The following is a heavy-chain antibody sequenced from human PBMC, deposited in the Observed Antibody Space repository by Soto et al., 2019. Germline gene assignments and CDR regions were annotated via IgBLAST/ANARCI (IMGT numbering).Heavy chain of an antibody. D-gene: IGHD3-10*01. V-gene: IGHV3-15*01. Sequence: AGGSLRLSCAASGFTFSNAWMSWVRQAPGKGLEWVGRIKSKTDGGTTDYAAPVKGRFTISRDDSKNTLYLQMNSLKTEDTAVYYCTTEDLWFGELNWFDPWGQGTLVTVSS. J-gene: IGHJ5*02. CDR3: TTEDLWFGELNWFDP. CDR2: IKSKTDGGTT. CDR1: GFTFSNAW.